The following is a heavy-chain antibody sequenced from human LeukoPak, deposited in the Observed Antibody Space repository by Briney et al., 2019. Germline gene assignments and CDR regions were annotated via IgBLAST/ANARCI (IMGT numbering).Heavy chain of an antibody. V-gene: IGHV4-59*12. Sequence: SETLSLTCTVSGGSISSYYWSWIRQPPGKGLEWIGYIYYSGSTNYNPSLNSRVTISVDTSKNQFSLKLSPVTAADTAVYYCAREYFRFGVDWFDPWGQGTLVTVSS. CDR3: AREYFRFGVDWFDP. D-gene: IGHD3-10*01. CDR1: GGSISSYY. CDR2: IYYSGST. J-gene: IGHJ5*02.